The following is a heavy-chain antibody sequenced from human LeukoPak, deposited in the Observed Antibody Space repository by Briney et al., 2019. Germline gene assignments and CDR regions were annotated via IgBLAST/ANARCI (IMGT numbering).Heavy chain of an antibody. CDR1: GYSFTSYW. CDR3: ARRVGGYSYGYPFDY. D-gene: IGHD5-18*01. Sequence: GESLKISCKGSGYSFTSYWIGWVRQMPGKGLEWMGIIYPGDSDTRYSPSFQGQVTISADKSISTAYLQWSSLKASDTAMYYCARRVGGYSYGYPFDYWGQGTLVTVSS. CDR2: IYPGDSDT. J-gene: IGHJ4*02. V-gene: IGHV5-51*01.